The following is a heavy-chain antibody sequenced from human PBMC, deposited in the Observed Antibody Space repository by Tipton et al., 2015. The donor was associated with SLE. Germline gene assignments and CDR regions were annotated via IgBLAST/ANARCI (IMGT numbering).Heavy chain of an antibody. J-gene: IGHJ4*02. V-gene: IGHV3-15*01. CDR3: TSRPGSGSLDY. CDR1: GFTFSNAW. D-gene: IGHD3-10*01. Sequence: SLRLSCAASGFTFSNAWMSWVRQAPGKGLEWVGRIKSKTDGGTTDYAAPVKGRFTISGDDSKNTLYLQMNSLKTEDTAVYYCTSRPGSGSLDYWGQGTLVTVSS. CDR2: IKSKTDGGTT.